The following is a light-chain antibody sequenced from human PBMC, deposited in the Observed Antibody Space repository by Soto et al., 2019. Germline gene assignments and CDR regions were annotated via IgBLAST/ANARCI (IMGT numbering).Light chain of an antibody. J-gene: IGKJ1*01. CDR2: AAS. V-gene: IGKV3-15*01. Sequence: IVLTQSPATLSVSPGERATLFCRASQGISSLLAWYQQKPGQAPRLLIYAASTRAAGIPARFSGSGSGTDFTLTISSVQSEDFATYYCQQSYSTPRTFGQGTKVDI. CDR3: QQSYSTPRT. CDR1: QGISSL.